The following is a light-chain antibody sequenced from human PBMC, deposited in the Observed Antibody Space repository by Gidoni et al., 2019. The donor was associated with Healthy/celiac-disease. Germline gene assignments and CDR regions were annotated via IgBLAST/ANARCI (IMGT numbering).Light chain of an antibody. CDR1: QSVSSSY. Sequence: EIVLTQSPGTLSLSPGERATLSCRASQSVSSSYLAWYQQKPGQAPRLLIYGASSRATGIPDRFSGSGSGTDFNLTISRLEPEDFAVYYCQQYGSSLWTFXQXTKVXIK. CDR3: QQYGSSLWT. J-gene: IGKJ1*01. CDR2: GAS. V-gene: IGKV3-20*01.